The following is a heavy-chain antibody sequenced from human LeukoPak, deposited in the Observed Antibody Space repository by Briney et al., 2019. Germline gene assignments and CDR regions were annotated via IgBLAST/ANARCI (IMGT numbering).Heavy chain of an antibody. CDR1: GYTFTGYY. D-gene: IGHD5-18*01. CDR2: INPNSGGT. J-gene: IGHJ5*02. V-gene: IGHV1-2*02. Sequence: ASVKVSCKASGYTFTGYYMHWVRQAPGQGLEWMGWINPNSGGTNYAQKFQGRVTMTRDTSISTAYMELSRLRSDDTAVYYCARKWVTAMKLDPWGQGTLVTVSS. CDR3: ARKWVTAMKLDP.